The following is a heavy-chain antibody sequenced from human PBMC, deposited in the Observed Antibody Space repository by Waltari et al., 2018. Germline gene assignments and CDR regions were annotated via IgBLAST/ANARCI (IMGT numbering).Heavy chain of an antibody. Sequence: QVQMVESGGGVVQPEMSLTLSCAASGFAFKSYPIYWVRQAPDKGLEWVAVISSNEKTIYYADSVKGRFTISRDNSGNTAYLQMNSLRPDDTGVYYCARGSLTTCCSNWFDPWGQGTLVTVSS. CDR1: GFAFKSYP. CDR2: ISSNEKTI. J-gene: IGHJ5*02. V-gene: IGHV3-30*04. D-gene: IGHD1-1*01. CDR3: ARGSLTTCCSNWFDP.